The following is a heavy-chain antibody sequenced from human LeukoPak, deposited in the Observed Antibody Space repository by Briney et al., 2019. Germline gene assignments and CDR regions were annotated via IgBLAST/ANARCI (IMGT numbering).Heavy chain of an antibody. Sequence: GASVKVSCKASGGTFSSYAISWVRQAPGQGLEWMGGIIPIFGTANYAQKFQGRVTITADESTSTAYMELSSLRSEDTAVYYCAGDLTIFGVVNSTYYYGMDVWGQGTTVTVSS. D-gene: IGHD3-3*01. CDR1: GGTFSSYA. CDR2: IIPIFGTA. V-gene: IGHV1-69*13. CDR3: AGDLTIFGVVNSTYYYGMDV. J-gene: IGHJ6*02.